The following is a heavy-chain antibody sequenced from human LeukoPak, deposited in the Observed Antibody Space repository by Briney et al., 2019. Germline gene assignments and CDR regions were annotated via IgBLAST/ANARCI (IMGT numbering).Heavy chain of an antibody. CDR2: ISSSGSTI. CDR1: GFTFSSYE. J-gene: IGHJ6*03. V-gene: IGHV3-48*03. D-gene: IGHD6-13*01. Sequence: GGSLILSCAASGFTFSSYEMNWVRQAPGKGLEWVSYISSSGSTIYYADSVKGRFTISRDNAKNSLYLQMNCLRAEDTAVYYCARETGSSWYLDYYYMDVWGKGTTVTVSS. CDR3: ARETGSSWYLDYYYMDV.